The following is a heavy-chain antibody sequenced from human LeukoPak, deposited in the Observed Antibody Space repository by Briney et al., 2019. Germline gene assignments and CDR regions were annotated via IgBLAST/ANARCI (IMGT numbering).Heavy chain of an antibody. CDR3: ASRGSGYRYFQH. CDR2: IYYCGST. J-gene: IGHJ1*01. CDR1: GGSISSYY. V-gene: IGHV4-59*01. D-gene: IGHD5-12*01. Sequence: SETLSLTCTVSGGSISSYYWSWIRQPPGKGLEWIGYIYYCGSTNYNPSLKSRVTISVDTSKNQFSLKLSSVTAADTAVYYRASRGSGYRYFQHWGQGTLVTVSS.